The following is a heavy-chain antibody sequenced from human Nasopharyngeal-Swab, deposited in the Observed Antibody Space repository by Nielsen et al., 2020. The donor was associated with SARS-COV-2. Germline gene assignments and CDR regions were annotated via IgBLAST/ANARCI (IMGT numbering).Heavy chain of an antibody. CDR1: GFTFSSYG. J-gene: IGHJ4*02. D-gene: IGHD3-10*01. V-gene: IGHV3-30*18. CDR3: AKRGYYGSGSSLDY. CDR2: ISYDGSNK. Sequence: GESLKISCAASGFTFSSYGMHWVRQAPGKGLEWVAVISYDGSNKYYADSVKGRFTISRDNSKNTLYLQMNSLRAEDTAVYYCAKRGYYGSGSSLDYWGQGTLVTVSS.